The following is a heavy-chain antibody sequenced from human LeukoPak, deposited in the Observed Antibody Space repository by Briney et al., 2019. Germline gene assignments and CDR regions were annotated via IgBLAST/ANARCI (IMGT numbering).Heavy chain of an antibody. CDR1: GGSMSSTDHF. D-gene: IGHD3-10*01. CDR3: ARQGVVPNKAGWYFDL. CDR2: FYYTGTI. J-gene: IGHJ2*01. Sequence: SETLSLTCIVSGGSMSSTDHFWGWIRQPPGKGLEWIGSFYYTGTIFYSPSLESRGTISIDTPKNQFSLKIRSVTAADTAVYYCARQGVVPNKAGWYFDLWGRGALVTVSS. V-gene: IGHV4-39*01.